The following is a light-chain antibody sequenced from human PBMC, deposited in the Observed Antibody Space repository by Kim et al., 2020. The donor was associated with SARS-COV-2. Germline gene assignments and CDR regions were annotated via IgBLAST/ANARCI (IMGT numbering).Light chain of an antibody. CDR3: QQYKDWPLLT. CDR2: GAS. J-gene: IGKJ4*01. Sequence: EIVMTQSPDTLSVSPGQRVTLSCRASQSVNSNLAWYQHKPGQAPRLVMHGASTRATDIPLRFSGSGSGTEFTLTISRLESEDFGVYYCQQYKDWPLLTFGGGTKLEI. CDR1: QSVNSN. V-gene: IGKV3-15*01.